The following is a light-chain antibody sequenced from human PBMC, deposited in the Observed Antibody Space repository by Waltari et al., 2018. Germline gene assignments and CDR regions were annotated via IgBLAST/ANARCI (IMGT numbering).Light chain of an antibody. V-gene: IGLV2-18*01. CDR3: NLYAGSSTLGV. J-gene: IGLJ3*02. CDR1: STDVGGYDR. CDR2: DVS. Sequence: QSALTQPPSVSGSPGQSVTISCTGISTDVGGYDRVSWYQQSPGTAPKLMISDVSNRPSGVPDRFSGSKSGNTASLTISGLQAEDEADYYCNLYAGSSTLGVFGGGTKLTV.